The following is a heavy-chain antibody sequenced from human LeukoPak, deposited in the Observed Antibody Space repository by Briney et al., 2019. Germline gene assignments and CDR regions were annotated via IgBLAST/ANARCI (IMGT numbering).Heavy chain of an antibody. CDR2: IIHIFGAA. CDR1: GGTFSSYA. V-gene: IGHV1-69*01. D-gene: IGHD3-9*01. J-gene: IGHJ4*02. Sequence: SVKLSCEASGGTFSSYAISWVRQAPGQGLEWMVGIIHIFGAANYAQTFEGRVTITGDESKNKSYMEVSSLSSEDTAVYYCARDERAYYYILNGYQYYFDYWGQGTLVTVSS. CDR3: ARDERAYYYILNGYQYYFDY.